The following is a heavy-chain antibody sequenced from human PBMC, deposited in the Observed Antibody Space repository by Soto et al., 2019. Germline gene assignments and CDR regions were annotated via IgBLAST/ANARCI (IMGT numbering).Heavy chain of an antibody. V-gene: IGHV1-2*02. CDR3: ASGPPVKGYGSGWYPISRYYYYGMDV. CDR2: INPNSGGT. CDR1: GYTFTGYY. Sequence: GASVKVSCKASGYTFTGYYMHWVRQAPGQGLEWMGWINPNSGGTNYAQKFQGRVTMTRDTSISTAYMELSRLRSDDTAVYYCASGPPVKGYGSGWYPISRYYYYGMDVWGQGTTVTVSS. J-gene: IGHJ6*02. D-gene: IGHD6-19*01.